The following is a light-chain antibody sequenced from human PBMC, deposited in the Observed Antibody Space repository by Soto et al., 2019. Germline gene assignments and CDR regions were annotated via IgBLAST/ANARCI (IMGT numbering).Light chain of an antibody. CDR1: QSISSY. CDR2: AAS. J-gene: IGKJ1*01. CDR3: QQSYSTPRT. V-gene: IGKV1-39*01. Sequence: DIQMTQSPSSLSASVGDRVTITCRASQSISSYLNWYQQKPGKAPKVLIYAASSLQSGVPSRFSGXXXGTXFTLTISSLQPEDFATYYCQQSYSTPRTFGQGTKVEIK.